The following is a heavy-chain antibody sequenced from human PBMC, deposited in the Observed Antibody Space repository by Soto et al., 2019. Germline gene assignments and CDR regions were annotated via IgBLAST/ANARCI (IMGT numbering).Heavy chain of an antibody. CDR2: VYYSGST. Sequence: QVQLQESGPGLVKPSETLSLICTVSGGSISSHYWSWIRQPPGKGLEWIGYVYYSGSTNYNPSLRSRVTISVATSKNQFFLTLSSVTAADTAVYHCARSDYSDSSGLYFAYWGQGTLVTVSS. V-gene: IGHV4-59*11. CDR1: GGSISSHY. D-gene: IGHD3-22*01. CDR3: ARSDYSDSSGLYFAY. J-gene: IGHJ4*02.